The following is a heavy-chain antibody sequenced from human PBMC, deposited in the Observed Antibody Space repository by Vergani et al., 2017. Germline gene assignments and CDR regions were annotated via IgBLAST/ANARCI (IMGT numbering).Heavy chain of an antibody. D-gene: IGHD3-22*01. CDR2: IYYSGST. J-gene: IGHJ6*02. V-gene: IGHV4-30-4*01. Sequence: QLQLQESDPGLVKPSQTLSLTCTVSGGSISSGDYYWSWIRQPPGKGLEWIGYIYYSGSTYYNPSLKSRVTISVDTSKNQFSLKLSSVTAADTAVYYCARVRRDDSSGYYYYYGMDVWGQGTTVTVSS. CDR1: GGSISSGDYY. CDR3: ARVRRDDSSGYYYYYGMDV.